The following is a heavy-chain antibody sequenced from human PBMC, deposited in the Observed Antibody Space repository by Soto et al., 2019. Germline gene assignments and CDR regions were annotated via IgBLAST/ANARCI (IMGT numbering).Heavy chain of an antibody. CDR2: MNPNSGNT. D-gene: IGHD3-9*01. CDR3: ARGPYYDILTGYYIPYYYYGMDV. CDR1: GYTFTSYD. V-gene: IGHV1-8*01. Sequence: GASVKVSCKASGYTFTSYDINWVRQATGQGLEWMGWMNPNSGNTGYAQKFQGRVTMTRNTSISTAYMELSSLRSEDTAVYYCARGPYYDILTGYYIPYYYYGMDVWG. J-gene: IGHJ6*02.